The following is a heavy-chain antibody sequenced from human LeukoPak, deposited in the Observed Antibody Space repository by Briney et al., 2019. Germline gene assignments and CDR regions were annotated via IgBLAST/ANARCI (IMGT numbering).Heavy chain of an antibody. CDR1: GYTFTSYY. CDR3: ARALQLLWFGEWWFDP. V-gene: IGHV1-46*01. D-gene: IGHD3-10*01. J-gene: IGHJ5*02. Sequence: ASVKVSCKASGYTFTSYYMRWVRQAPGQGLEWMGIINPSGGSTSYAQQFQGRVTMTRETSTSTVYMELSSLGSEDTAVYYCARALQLLWFGEWWFDPWGQGTLVTVSS. CDR2: INPSGGST.